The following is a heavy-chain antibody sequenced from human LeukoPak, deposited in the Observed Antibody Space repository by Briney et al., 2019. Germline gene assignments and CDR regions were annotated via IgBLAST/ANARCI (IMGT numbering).Heavy chain of an antibody. J-gene: IGHJ4*02. CDR1: GGSISSSSYY. Sequence: PSETLSLTCTVSGGSISSSSYYWGWIRQPPGKGLEWIGSIYYSGSTYYNPSLKSRVTISVDTSKNQFSLKLSSVTAADTAVYYCARVQVVGATFDYWGQGTLVTVSS. CDR3: ARVQVVGATFDY. CDR2: IYYSGST. V-gene: IGHV4-39*07. D-gene: IGHD1-26*01.